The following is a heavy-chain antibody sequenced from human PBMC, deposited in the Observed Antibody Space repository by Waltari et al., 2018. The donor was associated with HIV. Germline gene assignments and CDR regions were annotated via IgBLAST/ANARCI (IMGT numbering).Heavy chain of an antibody. Sequence: QVQLVESGGGVVQPGRSLRLSCAASGFTFRSYAMHGVRQAPGKGLEWVAVISYDGSNKYYADSVKGRFTISRDNSKNTLYLQMNSLRAEDTAVYYCARDPYYYDSSGYLCYFDYWGQGTLVTVSS. J-gene: IGHJ4*02. CDR3: ARDPYYYDSSGYLCYFDY. D-gene: IGHD3-22*01. V-gene: IGHV3-30-3*01. CDR2: ISYDGSNK. CDR1: GFTFRSYA.